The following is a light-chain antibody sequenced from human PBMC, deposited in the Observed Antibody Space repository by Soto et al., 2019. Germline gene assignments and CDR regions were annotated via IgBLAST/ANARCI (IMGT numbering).Light chain of an antibody. CDR2: GVS. CDR1: SSDVGAYNY. J-gene: IGLJ1*01. Sequence: QSVLTQPRSVSGSPGQSVTISCTGTSSDVGAYNYVSWYQQHPGKAPKLMIYGVSKRPSGVPDRFSGSKSGNTASLTISGLQAEDEADYYCCSYAGSYTGVFGTGTKVTVL. V-gene: IGLV2-11*01. CDR3: CSYAGSYTGV.